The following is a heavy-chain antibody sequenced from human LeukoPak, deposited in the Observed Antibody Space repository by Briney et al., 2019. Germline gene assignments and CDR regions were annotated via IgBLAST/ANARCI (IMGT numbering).Heavy chain of an antibody. CDR2: TYTSGST. CDR3: AREYSSGWSDY. Sequence: PSETLSLTCTVSGGSISSGGYYWSWIRQPAGKGLEWIGRTYTSGSTNYNPSLKSRVTISVDTSKNQFSLKLSSVTAADTAVYYCAREYSSGWSDYWGQGTLVTVSS. D-gene: IGHD6-19*01. J-gene: IGHJ4*02. CDR1: GGSISSGGYY. V-gene: IGHV4-61*02.